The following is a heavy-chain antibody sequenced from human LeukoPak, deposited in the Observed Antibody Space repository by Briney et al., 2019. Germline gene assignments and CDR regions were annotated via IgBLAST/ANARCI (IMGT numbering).Heavy chain of an antibody. D-gene: IGHD6-19*01. V-gene: IGHV1-18*01. J-gene: IGHJ4*02. CDR2: ISAYNGNT. CDR1: GYTFTSYG. CDR3: ARDIPSSGWYQGMLDY. Sequence: ASVKVSRKASGYTFTSYGISWVRQAPGQGLEWMGWISAYNGNTNYAQKLQGRVTMTTDTSTSTAYMELRSLRSDDTAVYYCARDIPSSGWYQGMLDYWGQGTLVTVSS.